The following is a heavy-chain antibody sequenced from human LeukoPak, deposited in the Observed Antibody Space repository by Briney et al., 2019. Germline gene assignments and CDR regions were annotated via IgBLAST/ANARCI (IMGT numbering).Heavy chain of an antibody. J-gene: IGHJ4*02. D-gene: IGHD5/OR15-5a*01. V-gene: IGHV1-8*01. Sequence: ASVKVSCKASGYTFTSYDINWVRQATGQGLEWMGWMNPNSGNTGYAQKFQGRVTMTRNTSISTAYMELSSLRSEDTAVYYCATKLSTDPHYFDYWGQGILVTVSS. CDR2: MNPNSGNT. CDR1: GYTFTSYD. CDR3: ATKLSTDPHYFDY.